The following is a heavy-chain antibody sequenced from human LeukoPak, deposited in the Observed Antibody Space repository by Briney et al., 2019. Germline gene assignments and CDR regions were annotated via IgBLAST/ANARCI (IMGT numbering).Heavy chain of an antibody. V-gene: IGHV3-7*01. J-gene: IGHJ3*02. Sequence: PGGSLRLSCAASGFTFGNYWMHWVRQTPGKGLEWVANINQHGSEKYYVDSVKGRFTISRDNAKNSLYLQMNSLRAEDTAVYYCARTRRDYGGNSIAFDIWGQGTMVTVSS. D-gene: IGHD4-23*01. CDR3: ARTRRDYGGNSIAFDI. CDR2: INQHGSEK. CDR1: GFTFGNYW.